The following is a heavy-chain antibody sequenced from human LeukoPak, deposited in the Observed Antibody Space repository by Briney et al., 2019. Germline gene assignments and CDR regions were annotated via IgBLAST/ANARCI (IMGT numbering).Heavy chain of an antibody. CDR3: ARIVSAAKQYGDYVGLDY. CDR1: GDTFSSYA. J-gene: IGHJ4*02. D-gene: IGHD4-17*01. Sequence: SVKVSCKASGDTFSSYAISWVRQAPGQGLEWMEGIIPIFGTANYAQKFQGRVTITADESTSTAYMELSSLRSEDTAVYYCARIVSAAKQYGDYVGLDYWGQGTLVTVSS. V-gene: IGHV1-69*13. CDR2: IIPIFGTA.